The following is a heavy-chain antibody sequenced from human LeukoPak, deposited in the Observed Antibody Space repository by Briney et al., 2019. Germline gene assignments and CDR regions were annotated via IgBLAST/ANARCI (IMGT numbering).Heavy chain of an antibody. D-gene: IGHD3-3*01. CDR1: GYTFTSYG. V-gene: IGHV1-18*01. CDR3: AREAIRFLEWLPDED. Sequence: ASVKVSCKASGYTFTSYGIGWVRQAPGQGLEWMGWISAYNGNTNYAQKLQGRVTMTTDTSTSTAYMELRSLRSDDTAVYYCAREAIRFLEWLPDEDWGQGTLVTVSS. J-gene: IGHJ4*02. CDR2: ISAYNGNT.